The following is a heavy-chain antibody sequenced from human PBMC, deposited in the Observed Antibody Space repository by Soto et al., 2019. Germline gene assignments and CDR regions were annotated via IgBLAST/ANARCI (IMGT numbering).Heavy chain of an antibody. D-gene: IGHD5-12*01. CDR2: INHNGST. J-gene: IGHJ6*02. CDR1: GGSFSNYY. V-gene: IGHV4-34*01. Sequence: SETLSLTCAIYGGSFSNYYWNWIRQPPGKGREWMGKINHNGSTNYSPSLKSRLTISVDTSKNLFSLTLISVTAADTAVYFCGSGRPYSHAWGSYYPGMDVWGQGTTVTDS. CDR3: GSGRPYSHAWGSYYPGMDV.